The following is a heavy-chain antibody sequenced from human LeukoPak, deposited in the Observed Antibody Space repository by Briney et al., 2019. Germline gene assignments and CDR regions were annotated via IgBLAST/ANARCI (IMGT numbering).Heavy chain of an antibody. Sequence: PSETLSLTCAVYGGSFSNYYWGWIRQPPGKGLEWIGEINHSGSTNYNPSLKSRVTISVDTSKNQFSLKLSSVTAADTAVYYCARGIVGATTGGDYWGQGTLVTVSS. CDR3: ARGIVGATTGGDY. D-gene: IGHD1-26*01. V-gene: IGHV4-34*01. CDR1: GGSFSNYY. CDR2: INHSGST. J-gene: IGHJ4*02.